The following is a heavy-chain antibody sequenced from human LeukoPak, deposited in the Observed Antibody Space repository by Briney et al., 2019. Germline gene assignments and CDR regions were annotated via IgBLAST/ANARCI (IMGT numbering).Heavy chain of an antibody. D-gene: IGHD6-13*01. V-gene: IGHV1-69*01. CDR2: IIPIFGTA. Sequence: SVKVSCKASGDTFSSYAISWVRQAPGQGLEWMGGIIPIFGTANYAQKFQGRVTITADESTSTAYMELSSLRSEDTAVYYCARRYSSSWYQGFWFDPWGQGTLVTVSS. CDR1: GDTFSSYA. CDR3: ARRYSSSWYQGFWFDP. J-gene: IGHJ5*02.